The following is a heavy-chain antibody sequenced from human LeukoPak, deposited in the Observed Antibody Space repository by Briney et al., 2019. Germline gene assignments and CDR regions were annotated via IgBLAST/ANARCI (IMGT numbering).Heavy chain of an antibody. V-gene: IGHV3-13*04. CDR2: IGTAGDT. CDR1: GFTFSSYD. Sequence: GGSLRLSCAASGFTFSSYDMHWVRQGTGRGLEWVSAIGTAGDTYYPGSVKGRFTTSRENAKNSLYLQMNSLRVGDTAVYYCARGRGWGTFDIWGQGTMVTVSS. J-gene: IGHJ3*02. D-gene: IGHD3-10*01. CDR3: ARGRGWGTFDI.